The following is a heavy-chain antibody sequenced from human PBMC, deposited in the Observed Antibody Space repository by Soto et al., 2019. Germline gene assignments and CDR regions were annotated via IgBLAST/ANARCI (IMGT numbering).Heavy chain of an antibody. Sequence: EVQLLESGGGLVQPGGSLRLSCAASGFTFSSYAMSWVRQAPGKGLEWVSAISGSGGSTYYADSVKGRFTISRDNSTNTVYLQMNSLRAEDKAVYYCAKVGLMGFGALKWFDPWGQGTLVTVSS. D-gene: IGHD3-10*01. CDR1: GFTFSSYA. CDR3: AKVGLMGFGALKWFDP. CDR2: ISGSGGST. V-gene: IGHV3-23*01. J-gene: IGHJ5*02.